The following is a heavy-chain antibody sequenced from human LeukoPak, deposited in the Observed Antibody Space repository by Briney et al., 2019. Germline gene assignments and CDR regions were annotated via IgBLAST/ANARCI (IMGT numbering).Heavy chain of an antibody. CDR1: EFTFSSYA. D-gene: IGHD6-6*01. V-gene: IGHV3-23*01. Sequence: GVLRLSCAASEFTFSSYAMSWVRQAPGKRLEWVSAISGSGGRTYYAESVKGRFTISRDNNENTLYLQMNSLRAEDTAVYYCAKAAQVAGRPNLGGHFDYWGQGTLVTVSS. CDR2: ISGSGGRT. J-gene: IGHJ4*02. CDR3: AKAAQVAGRPNLGGHFDY.